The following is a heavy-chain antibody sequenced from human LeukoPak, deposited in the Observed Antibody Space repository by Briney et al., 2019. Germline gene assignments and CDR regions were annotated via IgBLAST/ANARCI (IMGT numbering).Heavy chain of an antibody. J-gene: IGHJ6*03. D-gene: IGHD6-13*01. Sequence: GGSLRLSCAASGFTFSSYGMHWVRQAPGKGLEWVAVIWYGGSNKYYADSVKGRFTISRDNSKNTLYLQMNSLRAEDTAVYYCAGASGSRISYYMDVWGKGTTVTVSS. CDR2: IWYGGSNK. CDR3: AGASGSRISYYMDV. CDR1: GFTFSSYG. V-gene: IGHV3-33*08.